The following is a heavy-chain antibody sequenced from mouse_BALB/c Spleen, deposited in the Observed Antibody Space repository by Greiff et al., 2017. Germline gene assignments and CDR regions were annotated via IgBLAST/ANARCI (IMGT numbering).Heavy chain of an antibody. J-gene: IGHJ4*01. Sequence: DVMLVESGGGLVKPGGSLKLSCAASGFTFSSYAMSWVRQTPEKRLEWVASISSGGSTYYPDSVKGRFTISRDNARNILYLQMSSLRSEDTAMYYCARDYGRAMDYWGQGTSVTVSS. CDR3: ARDYGRAMDY. CDR1: GFTFSSYA. V-gene: IGHV5-6-5*01. CDR2: ISSGGST. D-gene: IGHD1-2*01.